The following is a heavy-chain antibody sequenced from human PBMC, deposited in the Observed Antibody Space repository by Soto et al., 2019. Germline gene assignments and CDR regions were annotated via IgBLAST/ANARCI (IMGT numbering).Heavy chain of an antibody. CDR1: GGSITNYY. Sequence: QVQLQESGPGLVKPSETLSLTCTVSGGSITNYYCSWFRQPPGKGLEWIGYIQYNGYSAYNLSLRRRVTMSMATSKTPFSLMVESVTATATAAYYCARHGFGPLHGLVDVWGQGTTVIVSS. CDR2: IQYNGYS. J-gene: IGHJ6*02. D-gene: IGHD3-10*01. CDR3: ARHGFGPLHGLVDV. V-gene: IGHV4-59*08.